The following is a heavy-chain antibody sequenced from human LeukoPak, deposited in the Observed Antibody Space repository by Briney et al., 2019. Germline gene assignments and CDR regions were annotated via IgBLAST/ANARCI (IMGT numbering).Heavy chain of an antibody. V-gene: IGHV3-7*01. CDR2: MKQDGSEE. D-gene: IGHD3-3*01. Sequence: GGSLRLSCAASGFTFSSYWMSWVRQAPGKGLEWVANMKQDGSEEYYVDSVKGRFTISRDNAKNSLYLQMNSLRPEDTAVYCCVRDRAIHDYWGQGTLVTVSS. J-gene: IGHJ4*02. CDR3: VRDRAIHDY. CDR1: GFTFSSYW.